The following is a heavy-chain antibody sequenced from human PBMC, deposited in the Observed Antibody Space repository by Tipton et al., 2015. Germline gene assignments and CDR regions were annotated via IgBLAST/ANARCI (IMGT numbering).Heavy chain of an antibody. Sequence: QSGPEVKKPGESLKISCKGSGYNFTSYWIGWVRQMPGKGLEWMGIIYPGDSTANYRPSFQGQVTISADKSTSTAYLQWSSLKASDTAMYYCARQGDYVWGSFRYPYYFDYWGQGTLVTVSS. J-gene: IGHJ4*02. CDR2: IYPGDSTA. CDR1: GYNFTSYW. V-gene: IGHV5-51*01. CDR3: ARQGDYVWGSFRYPYYFDY. D-gene: IGHD3-16*02.